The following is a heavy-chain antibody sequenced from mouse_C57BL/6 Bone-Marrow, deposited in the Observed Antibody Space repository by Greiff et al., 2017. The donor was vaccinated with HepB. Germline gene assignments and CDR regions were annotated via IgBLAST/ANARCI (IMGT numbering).Heavy chain of an antibody. CDR2: INPSNGGT. CDR3: ARGDSTPRGFAY. CDR1: GYTFTSYW. V-gene: IGHV1-53*01. D-gene: IGHD2-1*01. Sequence: QVQLQQPGTELVKPGASVKLSCKASGYTFTSYWMHRVKQRPGQGLEWIGNINPSNGGTNYNEKFKTKATLTVDKSSSTAYMQLSSLTSEDSAVYYCARGDSTPRGFAYWGQGTLVTVSA. J-gene: IGHJ3*01.